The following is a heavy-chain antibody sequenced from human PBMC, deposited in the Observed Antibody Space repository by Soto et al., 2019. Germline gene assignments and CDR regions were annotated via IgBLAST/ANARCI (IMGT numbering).Heavy chain of an antibody. CDR1: GYSFNSNW. CDR2: IYPGDSDT. CDR3: ARLFDTSGWYDY. Sequence: GESLKISCKGSGYSFNSNWIGWVRQMPGKGLERMGIIYPGDSDTRYSPSFQGQVTISADKSITTAYLQWSSLRASDSAMYYCARLFDTSGWYDYWGQGTLVTVSS. D-gene: IGHD6-19*01. V-gene: IGHV5-51*01. J-gene: IGHJ4*02.